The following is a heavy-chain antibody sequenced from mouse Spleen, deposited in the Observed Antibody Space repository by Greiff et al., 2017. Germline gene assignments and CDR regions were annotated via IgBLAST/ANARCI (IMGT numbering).Heavy chain of an antibody. J-gene: IGHJ1*03. D-gene: IGHD2-4*01. CDR3: ALYDSYWYFDV. CDR2: INPSTGGT. V-gene: IGHV1-42*01. CDR1: GYSFTGYY. Sequence: EVKLMESGPELVKPGASVKISCKASGYSFTGYYMNWVKQSPEKSLEWIGEINPSTGGTTYNQKFKAKATLTVDKSSSTAYMQLKSLTSEDSAVYYCALYDSYWYFDVWGTGTTVTVSS.